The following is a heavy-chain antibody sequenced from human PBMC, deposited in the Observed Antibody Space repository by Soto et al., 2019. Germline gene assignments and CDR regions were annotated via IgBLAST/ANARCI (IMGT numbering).Heavy chain of an antibody. CDR3: ARARPPNYDSSGYYQGGSFGY. CDR1: GGSISSYY. D-gene: IGHD3-22*01. J-gene: IGHJ4*02. Sequence: PLETLSLTCTVSGGSISSYYWSWIRQPPGKGLEWIGYIYYSGSTNYNPSLKSRVTISVDTSKNQFSLKLSSVTAADTAVYYCARARPPNYDSSGYYQGGSFGYWGQGTLVTVSS. CDR2: IYYSGST. V-gene: IGHV4-59*01.